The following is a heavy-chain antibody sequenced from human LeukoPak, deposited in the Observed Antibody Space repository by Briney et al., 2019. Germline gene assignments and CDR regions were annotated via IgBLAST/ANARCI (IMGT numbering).Heavy chain of an antibody. CDR3: AKDRAVAVYFDY. CDR1: GFTLSSYA. Sequence: GGSLRLSCAASGFTLSSYAMSWVRQAPGKGLEWVSSISASGGSTNYADSVKGRFTISRDNSKNTVYLQMNSLRAEDTAVYYCAKDRAVAVYFDYWGQGTLVTVSS. D-gene: IGHD6-19*01. J-gene: IGHJ4*02. V-gene: IGHV3-23*01. CDR2: ISASGGST.